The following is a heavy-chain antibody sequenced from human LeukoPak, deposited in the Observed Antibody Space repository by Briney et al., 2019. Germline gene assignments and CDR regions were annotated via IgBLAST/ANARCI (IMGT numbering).Heavy chain of an antibody. CDR3: ARIPHYDNLTGGYDY. Sequence: ASVKVSCKASGYTFTGYYMHWVRQAPGQGLEWMGRINPNSGGTNYAQKFQGRVTMTRDTSISTAYMELSRLRSDDTAVYYCARIPHYDNLTGGYDYWGQGTLVTVSS. CDR2: INPNSGGT. CDR1: GYTFTGYY. D-gene: IGHD3-9*01. V-gene: IGHV1-2*06. J-gene: IGHJ4*02.